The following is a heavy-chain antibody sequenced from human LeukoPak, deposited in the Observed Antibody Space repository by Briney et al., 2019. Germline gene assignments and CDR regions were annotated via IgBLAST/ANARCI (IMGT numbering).Heavy chain of an antibody. Sequence: GGSLRLSCAASGFTFRSYWMGWVRQAPGKGLEWVANIKLDGSEKYYVDSVKGRFTISRDNAKNSLYLQMNSLRAEDTAVYYCARGSPYTDLWASYFGDWGQGTLVTVSS. CDR2: IKLDGSEK. V-gene: IGHV3-7*05. D-gene: IGHD1-26*01. CDR1: GFTFRSYW. J-gene: IGHJ4*02. CDR3: ARGSPYTDLWASYFGD.